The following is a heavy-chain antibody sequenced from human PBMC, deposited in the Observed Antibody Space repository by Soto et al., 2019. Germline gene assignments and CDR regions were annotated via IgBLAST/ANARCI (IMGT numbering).Heavy chain of an antibody. Sequence: QVQLVQSGAEVKKTGSSVKVSCKASGGMCSTFGFSWVRQAPGQGPEWIGGIIPILTTPNYAERFQGRVTIVADELTTTVYMELSSLRSEDTAMYYCATSVGIAATGEDGLDVWGQGTSVIVSS. V-gene: IGHV1-69*01. CDR3: ATSVGIAATGEDGLDV. J-gene: IGHJ6*02. CDR2: IIPILTTP. D-gene: IGHD6-13*01. CDR1: GGMCSTFG.